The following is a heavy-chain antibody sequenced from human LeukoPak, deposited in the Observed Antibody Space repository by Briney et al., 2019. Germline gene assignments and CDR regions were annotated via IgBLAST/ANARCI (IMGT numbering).Heavy chain of an antibody. D-gene: IGHD4-17*01. CDR3: AVEPGLTTVTTIDY. CDR2: IKQDGSEK. V-gene: IGHV3-7*01. CDR1: GFTSISYW. J-gene: IGHJ4*02. Sequence: PGGSLRLSCEASGFTSISYWMSWVRQAPGKGLEWVANIKQDGSEKYYVDSVKGRFTISRDNAKNSLYLQMNSLRAEDTAVYYCAVEPGLTTVTTIDYWGQGTLVTVSS.